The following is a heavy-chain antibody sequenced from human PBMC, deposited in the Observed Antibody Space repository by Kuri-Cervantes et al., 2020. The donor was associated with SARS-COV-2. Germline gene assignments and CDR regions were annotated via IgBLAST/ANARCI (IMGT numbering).Heavy chain of an antibody. D-gene: IGHD4-17*01. J-gene: IGHJ4*02. V-gene: IGHV3-23*01. CDR2: ISGSGGST. CDR1: GFTFSSYA. CDR3: AKRMNDYGDMRDY. Sequence: GGSLRLSCAASGFTFSSYAMSWVRQAPGKGLEWVSAISGSGGSTYYADSVKGRFTISRDNSKNTLYLQVNSLRAEDTAVYYCAKRMNDYGDMRDYWGQGTLVTVSS.